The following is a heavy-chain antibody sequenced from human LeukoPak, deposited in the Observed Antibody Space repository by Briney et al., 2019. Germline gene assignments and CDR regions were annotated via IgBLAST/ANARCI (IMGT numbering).Heavy chain of an antibody. J-gene: IGHJ4*02. Sequence: GGSLRLSCAASEFTFSSYWMSWVRQAPGNGLEWVASIKQDGGEKYYVDSVKGRVTISRDNAKNSLYLQMNSLRAEDTAVYYCARVFGAGYSDYWGQGTLVTVSS. CDR3: ARVFGAGYSDY. CDR2: IKQDGGEK. V-gene: IGHV3-7*01. CDR1: EFTFSSYW. D-gene: IGHD4/OR15-4a*01.